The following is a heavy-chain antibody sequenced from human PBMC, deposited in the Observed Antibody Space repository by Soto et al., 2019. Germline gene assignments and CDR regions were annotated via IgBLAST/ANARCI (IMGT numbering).Heavy chain of an antibody. CDR1: GSTFSTSG. CDR3: AKTSYPDSSGYYLSYYYYYGMDV. CDR2: ISGSGGST. V-gene: IGHV3-23*01. D-gene: IGHD3-22*01. J-gene: IGHJ6*02. Sequence: GSIKLSCAASGSTFSTSGMSWVRKDPGKGLEWVSAISGSGGSTYYADSVKGRSTISRDNSKNTLYPQMNSLRAEDTAVYYCAKTSYPDSSGYYLSYYYYYGMDVWGQGTTVTVSS.